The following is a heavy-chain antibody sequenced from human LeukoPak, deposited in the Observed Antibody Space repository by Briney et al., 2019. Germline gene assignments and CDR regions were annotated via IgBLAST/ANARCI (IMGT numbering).Heavy chain of an antibody. D-gene: IGHD1-26*01. Sequence: PSETLSLTRTVSGGSISSSSYYWGWIRQPPGKGLEWIGSIYYSGSTYYNPSLKSRVTISVDTSKNQFSLKLSSVTAADTAVYYCARQEGIVGAKRYFDYWGQGTLVTVSS. V-gene: IGHV4-39*01. CDR2: IYYSGST. J-gene: IGHJ4*02. CDR1: GGSISSSSYY. CDR3: ARQEGIVGAKRYFDY.